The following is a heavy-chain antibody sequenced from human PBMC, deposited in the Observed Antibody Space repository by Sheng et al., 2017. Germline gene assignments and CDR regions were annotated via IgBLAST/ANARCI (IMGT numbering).Heavy chain of an antibody. Sequence: QVQLVQSGAEVKKPGSSVKVSCKASGGTFSSYAISWVRQAPGQGLEWMGGIIPILGIANYAQKFQGRVTITADKSTSTAYMELSSLRSEDTAVYYCARDNPSPRTGLFDPWGQGTLVTVSS. CDR3: ARDNPSPRTGLFDP. J-gene: IGHJ5*02. V-gene: IGHV1-69*04. CDR2: IIPILGIA. CDR1: GGTFSSYA. D-gene: IGHD1-1*01.